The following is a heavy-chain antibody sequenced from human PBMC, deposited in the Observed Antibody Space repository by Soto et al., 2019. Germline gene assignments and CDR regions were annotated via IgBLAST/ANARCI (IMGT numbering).Heavy chain of an antibody. CDR3: ARVGAVTVGVFAI. Sequence: QVQLQESGPGLVKPSGTLSLACGVSGGSISSTDWWSWVRQPPGKGLEWIGEIYHSGSTNYNPSLESCVTISVDKSKNHFSPKLSSVTAADTAVYFCARVGAVTVGVFAIWGQGTMVTVSS. CDR2: IYHSGST. D-gene: IGHD2-21*02. V-gene: IGHV4-4*02. J-gene: IGHJ3*02. CDR1: GGSISSTDW.